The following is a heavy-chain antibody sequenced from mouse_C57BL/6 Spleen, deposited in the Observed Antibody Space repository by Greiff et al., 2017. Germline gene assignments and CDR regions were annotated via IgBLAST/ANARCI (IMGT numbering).Heavy chain of an antibody. CDR2: IYPGSGST. CDR3: ARSDYYGSSYAMDY. CDR1: GYTFTSYW. Sequence: QVQLQQPGAELVKPGASVKMSCKASGYTFTSYWITWVKQRPGQGLEWIGDIYPGSGSTNYNEKLKSKATLTVDTSSSTAYMQLSSLTSEDSAVYYCARSDYYGSSYAMDYWGQGTSVTVSS. V-gene: IGHV1-55*01. J-gene: IGHJ4*01. D-gene: IGHD1-1*01.